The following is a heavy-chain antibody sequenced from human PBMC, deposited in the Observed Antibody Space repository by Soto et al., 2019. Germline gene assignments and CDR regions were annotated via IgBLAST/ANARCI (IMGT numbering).Heavy chain of an antibody. Sequence: EVQLVESGGGLFQPEGSLRLSCEASGFTFSNYWMHWVSQAPGKGLVWVSRINNDGSDPIYADSVRSRFTISRDNAKNTVYLQMNSLRAEDKAVYYCARGYPNYSNFAYWGQGSLVTVSS. CDR2: INNDGSDP. J-gene: IGHJ4*02. CDR1: GFTFSNYW. V-gene: IGHV3-74*01. D-gene: IGHD2-21*01. CDR3: ARGYPNYSNFAY.